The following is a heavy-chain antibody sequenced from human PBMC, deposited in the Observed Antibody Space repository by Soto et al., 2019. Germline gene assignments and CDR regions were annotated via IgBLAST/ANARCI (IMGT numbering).Heavy chain of an antibody. J-gene: IGHJ4*02. D-gene: IGHD1-26*01. CDR3: AREARSGPFDY. CDR2: ISSNGGST. V-gene: IGHV3-64*02. Sequence: GGSLRLSCAASGFTFSSYAMHWVRQAPGKGLEYVSAISSNGGSTYYADSVKGRFTISRDNSKNTLYLQMGSLRAEDMAVYYCAREARSGPFDYWGQGTLVTVSS. CDR1: GFTFSSYA.